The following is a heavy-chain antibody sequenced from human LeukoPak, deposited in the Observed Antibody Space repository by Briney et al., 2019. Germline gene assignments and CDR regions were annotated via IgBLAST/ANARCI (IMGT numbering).Heavy chain of an antibody. CDR1: GFTFSFYA. CDR2: ISASGGGT. V-gene: IGHV3-23*01. J-gene: IGHJ4*02. Sequence: GGSLRLSCAASGFTFSFYAIIWVRQGPGKGLEWVSTISASGGGTYYADSVKGRFTISRDNSKNTLYLQMNSLRAEDTAVYYCAKLPVPRIAVAGPGHWGQGTLVTVSS. D-gene: IGHD6-19*01. CDR3: AKLPVPRIAVAGPGH.